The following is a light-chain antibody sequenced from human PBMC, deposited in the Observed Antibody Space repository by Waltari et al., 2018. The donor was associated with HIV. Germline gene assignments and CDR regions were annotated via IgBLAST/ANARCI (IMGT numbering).Light chain of an antibody. V-gene: IGLV2-23*03. CDR3: CSYAGSSTFGFYV. J-gene: IGLJ1*01. Sequence: HSALTQPASVSGSPAQSITISCPVALRAAGDYHYVPRYQQYPGKAPKRIIYDGNKRHSGVSNRFSGYKSGNTASRTISGLQAEDEADYYCCSYAGSSTFGFYVFGTGTKVTVL. CDR1: LRAAGDYHY. CDR2: DGN.